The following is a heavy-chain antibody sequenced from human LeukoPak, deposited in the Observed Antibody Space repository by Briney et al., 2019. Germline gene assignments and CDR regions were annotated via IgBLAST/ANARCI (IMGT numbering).Heavy chain of an antibody. CDR2: ISSSSSTI. Sequence: GGSLRLSCAASGFTFSSYSMNWVRQAPGKGLEWVSYISSSSSTIYYADSVKGRFTISIDNAKNSLYLQMNSLRAEDTAVYYCARRGVEWELLLFDYWGQGTLVTVSS. D-gene: IGHD1-26*01. CDR3: ARRGVEWELLLFDY. V-gene: IGHV3-48*01. J-gene: IGHJ4*02. CDR1: GFTFSSYS.